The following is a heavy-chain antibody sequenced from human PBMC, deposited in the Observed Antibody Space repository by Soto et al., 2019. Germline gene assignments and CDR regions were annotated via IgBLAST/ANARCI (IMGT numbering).Heavy chain of an antibody. CDR2: IYYSGST. D-gene: IGHD2-2*01. V-gene: IGHV4-59*01. J-gene: IGHJ6*02. Sequence: SETLSLTCTVSGGSISSYYWSWIRQPPGKGLEWIGYIYYSGSTNYNPSLKSRVTISVDTSENQFSLKLSSVTAADTAVYYCARWRGHCSSTSCYSYYYYYGMDVWGQGTTVTVSS. CDR3: ARWRGHCSSTSCYSYYYYYGMDV. CDR1: GGSISSYY.